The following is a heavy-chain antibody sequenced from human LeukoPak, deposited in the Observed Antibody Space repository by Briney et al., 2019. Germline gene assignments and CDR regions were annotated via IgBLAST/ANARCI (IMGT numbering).Heavy chain of an antibody. D-gene: IGHD2-15*01. Sequence: GGSLRLSCAASGFTFSSYDMHWVRQATGKGLEWVSGIGTIGDTFYPGSVKGRFTISRENAKNSLYLQMNSLRAGDTAVYYCVRGGPSTWSWGQGTLVTVSS. V-gene: IGHV3-13*01. CDR3: VRGGPSTWS. J-gene: IGHJ5*02. CDR1: GFTFSSYD. CDR2: IGTIGDT.